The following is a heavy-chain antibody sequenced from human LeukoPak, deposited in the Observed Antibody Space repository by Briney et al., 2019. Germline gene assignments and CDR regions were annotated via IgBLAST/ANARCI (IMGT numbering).Heavy chain of an antibody. V-gene: IGHV3-30-3*01. D-gene: IGHD3-9*01. CDR1: GFTFSSYA. J-gene: IGHJ6*02. Sequence: GSLRLSCAASGFTFSSYAMHWVRQAPGKGLEWVAVISYDGSNKYYADSVKGRFTISRDNSKNTLYLQTNSLRAEDTAVYYCASAISVGYYYYYGMGVWGQGTTVTVSS. CDR3: ASAISVGYYYYYGMGV. CDR2: ISYDGSNK.